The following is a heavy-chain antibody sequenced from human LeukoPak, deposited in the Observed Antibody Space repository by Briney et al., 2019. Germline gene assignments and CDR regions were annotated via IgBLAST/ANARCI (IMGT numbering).Heavy chain of an antibody. Sequence: GGSLRLSCAASGFSFSTYNMNWVRQAPGKGLEWVSAISGSGGSTYYADSVKGRFTISRDNSKNTLYLQMNSLRAEDTAVYYCVFSSYSGYDYTYYYGMDVWGQGTTVTVSS. D-gene: IGHD5-12*01. CDR2: ISGSGGST. CDR1: GFSFSTYN. CDR3: VFSSYSGYDYTYYYGMDV. J-gene: IGHJ6*02. V-gene: IGHV3-23*01.